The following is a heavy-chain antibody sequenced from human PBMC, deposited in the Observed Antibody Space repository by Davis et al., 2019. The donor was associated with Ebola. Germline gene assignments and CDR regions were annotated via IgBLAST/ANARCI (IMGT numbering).Heavy chain of an antibody. CDR2: IIPIFGTA. Sequence: SVKVSCKASGGTFSSYAISWVRQPPGQGLEWMGGIIPIFGTANYAQKFQGRVTITADKSTSTAYMELSSLRSEDTAVYYCARGGRGIAARPDYYGMDVWGQGTTVTVSS. J-gene: IGHJ6*02. D-gene: IGHD6-6*01. CDR1: GGTFSSYA. V-gene: IGHV1-69*06. CDR3: ARGGRGIAARPDYYGMDV.